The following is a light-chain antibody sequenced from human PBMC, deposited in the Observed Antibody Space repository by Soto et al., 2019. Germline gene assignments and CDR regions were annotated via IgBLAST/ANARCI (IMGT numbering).Light chain of an antibody. J-gene: IGKJ1*01. Sequence: DIQMTQSPSTLSASVGDRVTITCRASQSISSWLAWYQQKPGKAPNLVIYKSSSLESGVPSRFSGSGSGTEFTLTISSLQPDDFATYYCQQYETFSGTFGPGTKVDI. CDR1: QSISSW. CDR2: KSS. CDR3: QQYETFSGT. V-gene: IGKV1-5*03.